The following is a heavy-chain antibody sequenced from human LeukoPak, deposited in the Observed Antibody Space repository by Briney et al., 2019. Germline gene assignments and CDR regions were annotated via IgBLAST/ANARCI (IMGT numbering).Heavy chain of an antibody. J-gene: IGHJ4*02. CDR3: AKESGGIVVVPASFDY. V-gene: IGHV3-23*01. CDR1: GFTFSSYA. D-gene: IGHD2-2*01. Sequence: QTGGSLRLSCAASGFTFSSYAMSWVRQAPGKGLEWVSAISGSGGSTYYADSVKGRFTISRDNSKNTLYLQMNSLRAEDTAVYYCAKESGGIVVVPASFDYWGQGTLVTVSS. CDR2: ISGSGGST.